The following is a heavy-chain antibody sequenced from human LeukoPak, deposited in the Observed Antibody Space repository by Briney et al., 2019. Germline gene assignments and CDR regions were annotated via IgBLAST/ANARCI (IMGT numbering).Heavy chain of an antibody. D-gene: IGHD4-17*01. V-gene: IGHV4-34*01. J-gene: IGHJ4*02. CDR2: IKHSGST. CDR1: GGSFSGYY. Sequence: PSETLSLTCAVYGGSFSGYYWSWIRQPPGKGLEWIGEIKHSGSTNYNPSLKSRVTISVDTSKNQFSLKLSSVTAADTAVYYCARGYANFDYWGQGTLVTVSS. CDR3: ARGYANFDY.